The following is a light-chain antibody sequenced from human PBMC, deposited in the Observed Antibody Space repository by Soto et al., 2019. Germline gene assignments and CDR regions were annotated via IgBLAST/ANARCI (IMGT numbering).Light chain of an antibody. V-gene: IGLV2-14*01. Sequence: QSALTQPASVSGSPGQSITISCTGTTSDVGGYDFVSWYQQHPGKAPKLIIYEVSNRPSGVSNRFSASKSGNTASLTVSGLQTEDEADYYCSSYGGFNNVLFGGGTKLTVL. CDR3: SSYGGFNNVL. J-gene: IGLJ2*01. CDR2: EVS. CDR1: TSDVGGYDF.